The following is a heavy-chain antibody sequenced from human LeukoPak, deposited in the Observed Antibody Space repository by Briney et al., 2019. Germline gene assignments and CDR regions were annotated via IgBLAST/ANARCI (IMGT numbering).Heavy chain of an antibody. CDR1: GFTFSSYS. CDR2: ISSSSSYI. J-gene: IGHJ4*02. V-gene: IGHV3-21*01. CDR3: ARVPIAAAGIAFDY. Sequence: PGGSLRLSCAASGFTFSSYSMNRVRQAPGKGLEWVSSISSSSSYIYYADSVKGRFTISRDNAKNSLYLQMNSLRAEDTAVYYCARVPIAAAGIAFDYWGQGSLVTVSS. D-gene: IGHD6-13*01.